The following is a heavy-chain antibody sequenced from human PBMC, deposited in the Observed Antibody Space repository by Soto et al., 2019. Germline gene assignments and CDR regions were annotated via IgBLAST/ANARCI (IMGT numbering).Heavy chain of an antibody. CDR2: ISAYNGNT. CDR3: ARASYEFWSGYPNWFDS. CDR1: GYTFTSYG. J-gene: IGHJ5*01. D-gene: IGHD3-3*01. Sequence: SVKVSCKASGYTFTSYGISWVRQAPGQGLEWMGWISAYNGNTNYAQKLQGRVTMTTDTSTSTAYMELRSLRSDDTAVYYCARASYEFWSGYPNWFDSGGQGTLVTVSS. V-gene: IGHV1-18*01.